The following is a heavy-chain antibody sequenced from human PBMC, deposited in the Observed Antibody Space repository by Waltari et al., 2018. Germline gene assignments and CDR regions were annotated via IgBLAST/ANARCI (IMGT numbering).Heavy chain of an antibody. D-gene: IGHD3-16*02. CDR3: AREYRYDSSQRFYLDH. Sequence: VQLAQSGAAVKSPGSPVTISCTDYGLSTGGYTSRWVRQAPGQGLKWMGGFIPWTGSQIYTQKFQGRLTITADGSTRTTVMELRNLKYEDAAVYFCAREYRYDSSQRFYLDHWGQGTPVIVS. CDR2: FIPWTGSQ. J-gene: IGHJ4*02. V-gene: IGHV1-69*12. CDR1: GLSTGGYT.